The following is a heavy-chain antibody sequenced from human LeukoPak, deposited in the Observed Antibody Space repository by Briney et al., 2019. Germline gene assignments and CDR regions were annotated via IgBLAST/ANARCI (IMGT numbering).Heavy chain of an antibody. J-gene: IGHJ4*02. CDR2: ISYDGSNK. CDR1: GFTFSNYA. D-gene: IGHD6-25*01. V-gene: IGHV3-30-3*01. CDR3: AREAAANGVFDY. Sequence: GRSLRLSCAASGFTFSNYAMHWVRQAPGKGLEWVAVISYDGSNKYYADSVKGRFTISRDNSKNTLYLQMNSLRAEDTAVYYCAREAAANGVFDYWGQGTLVTVSS.